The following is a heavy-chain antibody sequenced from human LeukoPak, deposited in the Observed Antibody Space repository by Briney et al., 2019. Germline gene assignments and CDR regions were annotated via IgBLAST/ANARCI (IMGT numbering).Heavy chain of an antibody. CDR2: INSNSGGT. CDR1: GYTFIGFY. J-gene: IGHJ4*02. V-gene: IGHV1-2*02. CDR3: AREGYYDSSGYPHVFDY. Sequence: ASVKVSCKASGYTFIGFYIHWVRQAPGQWLEWMGWINSNSGGTKYAQKFQGRVTMTRDTSISTVYMELSRLTSDDTAVYYCAREGYYDSSGYPHVFDYWGQGTLVTVSS. D-gene: IGHD3-22*01.